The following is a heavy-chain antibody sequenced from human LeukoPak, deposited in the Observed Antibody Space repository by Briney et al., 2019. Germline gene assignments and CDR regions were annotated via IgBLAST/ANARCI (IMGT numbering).Heavy chain of an antibody. V-gene: IGHV4-34*01. CDR1: GGSFSGYY. CDR2: INHSGST. Sequence: SETLSLTCAVHGGSFSGYYWSWIRQPPGKGLEWIGEINHSGSTNYNPSLKSRVTISVDTSKNQFSLKLSSVTAADTAVYYCARVPRITMVRGVIDYWGQGTLVTVSS. D-gene: IGHD3-10*01. CDR3: ARVPRITMVRGVIDY. J-gene: IGHJ4*02.